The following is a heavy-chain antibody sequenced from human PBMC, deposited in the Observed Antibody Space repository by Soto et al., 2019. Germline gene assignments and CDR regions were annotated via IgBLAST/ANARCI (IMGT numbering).Heavy chain of an antibody. CDR3: ARAPSSSGWWGVDY. J-gene: IGHJ4*02. D-gene: IGHD6-19*01. V-gene: IGHV3-74*01. Sequence: EVQLVESGGGLVQPGGSLRLSCAASGLTFSSYWMHWVRQAPGKGLVWVSRISTDGSVTTYADSVKGRFTISRDNAKNTLYLQMNSLRTEDTAVYYCARAPSSSGWWGVDYWGQGTLVTVSS. CDR1: GLTFSSYW. CDR2: ISTDGSVT.